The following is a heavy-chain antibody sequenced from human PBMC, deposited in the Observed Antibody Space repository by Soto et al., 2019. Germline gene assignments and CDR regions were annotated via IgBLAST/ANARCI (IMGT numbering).Heavy chain of an antibody. V-gene: IGHV4-59*01. CDR2: IYYSGST. D-gene: IGHD6-6*01. Sequence: SETLSLTCTVSGGSISSYYWSWIRQPPGKGLEWIGYIYYSGSTNYNPSLKSRVTISVDTSKNQFSLKLSSVTAADTAVYYCERVVEARRLNHMDVWGQGTTVTVSS. CDR1: GGSISSYY. CDR3: ERVVEARRLNHMDV. J-gene: IGHJ6*02.